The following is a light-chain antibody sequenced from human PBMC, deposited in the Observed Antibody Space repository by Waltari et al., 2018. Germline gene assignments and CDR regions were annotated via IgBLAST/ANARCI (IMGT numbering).Light chain of an antibody. CDR2: GGS. CDR3: QHYGTSPSWT. J-gene: IGKJ1*01. Sequence: VLTQSPGTLSLSPGERATLSCRASESVSSSYLTWYQQRPGQAPRLLIYGGSSRATGIPERFSGSWSGRDFTLTISGLEPEDFAVYWCQHYGTSPSWTFGQGTKVEIK. V-gene: IGKV3-20*01. CDR1: ESVSSSY.